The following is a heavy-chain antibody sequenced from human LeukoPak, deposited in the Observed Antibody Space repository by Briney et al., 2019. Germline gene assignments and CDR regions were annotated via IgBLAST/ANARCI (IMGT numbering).Heavy chain of an antibody. CDR2: IAYDGGNK. CDR3: ARDSSPWYYYDRSGSNGFDP. J-gene: IGHJ5*02. V-gene: IGHV3-30*03. Sequence: GGSLRLSCAASGFTFSSYWMHWVRQAQGKGLEWVAVIAYDGGNKYYADSVKGRFTISRDNSKNTLFLQMNSLRAEDTAVYYCARDSSPWYYYDRSGSNGFDPWGQGTLVTVSS. CDR1: GFTFSSYW. D-gene: IGHD3-22*01.